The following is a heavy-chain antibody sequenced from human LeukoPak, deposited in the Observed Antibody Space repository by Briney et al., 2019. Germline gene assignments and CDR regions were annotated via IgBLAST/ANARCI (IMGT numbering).Heavy chain of an antibody. D-gene: IGHD2-15*01. CDR2: ISSSSSYM. CDR1: GFTFSSYS. Sequence: GGSLRLSCAASGFTFSSYSMNWVRQAPGKGLXXXXXISSSSSYMYYADSVKGRFTISRDNAKNSLYLQMNSLRAEDTAVYYCARDFDYCSGGSCLDYWGQGTLVTVSS. J-gene: IGHJ4*02. CDR3: ARDFDYCSGGSCLDY. V-gene: IGHV3-21*01.